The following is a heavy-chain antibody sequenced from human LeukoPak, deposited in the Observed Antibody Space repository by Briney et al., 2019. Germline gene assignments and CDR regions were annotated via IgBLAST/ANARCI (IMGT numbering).Heavy chain of an antibody. CDR3: ARGGPAAKGSMDV. Sequence: SGGSLRLSCAASGFTFSSYSMNWVRQAPGKGLEWVAVISYDGSNKYYADSVKGRFTISRDNSKNTLYLQMNGLRAEDTAVYYCARGGPAAKGSMDVWGQGTTVTVSS. CDR1: GFTFSSYS. CDR2: ISYDGSNK. D-gene: IGHD2-2*01. V-gene: IGHV3-30*03. J-gene: IGHJ6*02.